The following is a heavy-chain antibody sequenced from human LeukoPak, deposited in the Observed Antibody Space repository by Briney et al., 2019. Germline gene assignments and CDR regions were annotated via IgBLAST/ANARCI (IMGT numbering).Heavy chain of an antibody. D-gene: IGHD2-2*02. Sequence: SETLSLTCAVYGGSFSGYYWSWIRQPPGKGLEWIGEINHSGSTNYNPSLKSRVTISVDTSKNQFSLKLSSVTAADTAVYYCARAAGGVVVPAAILPIYFDYWGRGTLVTVSS. CDR1: GGSFSGYY. V-gene: IGHV4-34*01. CDR2: INHSGST. J-gene: IGHJ4*02. CDR3: ARAAGGVVVPAAILPIYFDY.